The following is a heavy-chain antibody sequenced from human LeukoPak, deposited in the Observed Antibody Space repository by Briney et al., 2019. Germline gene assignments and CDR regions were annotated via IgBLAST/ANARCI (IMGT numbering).Heavy chain of an antibody. CDR3: ARDSLVYSSGWACMDV. V-gene: IGHV1-18*01. D-gene: IGHD6-19*01. J-gene: IGHJ6*02. Sequence: VASVKVSCKASGGTFSSYAISWVRQAPGQGLEWVGWISAYNGNTNYAQKLQGRVTMTTDTSTSTAYMELRSLRSDDTAVYYCARDSLVYSSGWACMDVWGQGTTVTVSS. CDR1: GGTFSSYA. CDR2: ISAYNGNT.